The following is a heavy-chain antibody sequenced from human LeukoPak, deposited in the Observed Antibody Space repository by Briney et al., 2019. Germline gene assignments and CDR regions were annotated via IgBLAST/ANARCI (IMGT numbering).Heavy chain of an antibody. CDR2: ISSGSLTI. V-gene: IGHV3-48*03. CDR3: AGRSITMVRGVIIKGYDAFDI. Sequence: GGSLRLSCAASGFTFSSYEMNWVRQAPGKGLEWLSYISSGSLTIQYADSVKGRFTISRDNAKNSLYLQMNSLRAEDTAVYYCAGRSITMVRGVIIKGYDAFDIWGQGTMVTVSS. J-gene: IGHJ3*02. D-gene: IGHD3-10*01. CDR1: GFTFSSYE.